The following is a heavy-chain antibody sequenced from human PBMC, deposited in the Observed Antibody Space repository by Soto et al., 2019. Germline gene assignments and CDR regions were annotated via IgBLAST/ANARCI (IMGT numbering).Heavy chain of an antibody. CDR1: GYTFTGYY. CDR3: ARGGVYDSSGYYYGEYFQH. J-gene: IGHJ1*01. Sequence: ASVKVSCKASGYTFTGYYMHWVRQAPGQGLEWMGWINPNSGSTNYAQKFQGWVTMTTDTSISTAYMELRRLRSDDAAVYYCARGGVYDSSGYYYGEYFQHWGQGTLVTVSS. D-gene: IGHD3-22*01. CDR2: INPNSGST. V-gene: IGHV1-2*04.